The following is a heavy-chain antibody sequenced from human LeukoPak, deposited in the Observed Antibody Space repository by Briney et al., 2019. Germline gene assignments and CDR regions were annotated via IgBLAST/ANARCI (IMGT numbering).Heavy chain of an antibody. J-gene: IGHJ4*02. CDR1: GGSISSSSYY. D-gene: IGHD6-19*01. CDR2: IYYSGST. Sequence: SETLSLTCTVSGGSISSSSYYWGWIRQPPGKGLEWIGSIYYSGSTYYNPPLKSRVTISVDTSKNQFSLKLSSVTAADTAVYYCAKTTVAAHEAFDYWGQGTLVTVSS. V-gene: IGHV4-39*01. CDR3: AKTTVAAHEAFDY.